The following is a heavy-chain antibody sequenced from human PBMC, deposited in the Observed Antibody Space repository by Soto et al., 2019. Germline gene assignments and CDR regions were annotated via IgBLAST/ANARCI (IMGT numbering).Heavy chain of an antibody. Sequence: PGGSLRLSCAASGFTFSNYAMSWIGQAPGKGLEWVSTIRETGNTYYADSVRGRFATSRDNSENTLYLQMSSLRAEDTAVYYCAKQQMGVIRALDYWGQGTLVTVSS. CDR3: AKQQMGVIRALDY. CDR1: GFTFSNYA. D-gene: IGHD1-26*01. CDR2: IRETGNT. V-gene: IGHV3-23*01. J-gene: IGHJ4*02.